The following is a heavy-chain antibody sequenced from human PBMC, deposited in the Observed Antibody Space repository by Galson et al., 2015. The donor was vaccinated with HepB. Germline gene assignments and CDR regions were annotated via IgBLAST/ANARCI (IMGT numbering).Heavy chain of an antibody. J-gene: IGHJ4*02. CDR3: AKDRYDFLVPLNY. CDR1: GFTFSSYA. D-gene: IGHD3-3*01. Sequence: SLRLSCAASGFTFSSYAMSWVRQAPGKGLEWVSAISGSGGSTYYADSVKGRFTISRDNSKNTLYLQMNSLRAEDTAVYYCAKDRYDFLVPLNYWGQGTLVTVSS. V-gene: IGHV3-23*01. CDR2: ISGSGGST.